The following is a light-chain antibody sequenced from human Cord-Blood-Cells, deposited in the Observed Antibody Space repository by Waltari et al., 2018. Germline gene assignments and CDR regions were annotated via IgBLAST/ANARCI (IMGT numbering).Light chain of an antibody. CDR3: AAWDDSLSGPV. J-gene: IGLJ2*01. V-gene: IGLV1-47*01. Sequence: QSVLTRPPSASGTPGQRVTISCSGSSSNIGSNYVYWYQQLPGTAPKLLIYRNNQRPSGAPDRFSGSKSGTSASLAISGLRSEDEADYYCAAWDDSLSGPVFGGGTKLTVL. CDR2: RNN. CDR1: SSNIGSNY.